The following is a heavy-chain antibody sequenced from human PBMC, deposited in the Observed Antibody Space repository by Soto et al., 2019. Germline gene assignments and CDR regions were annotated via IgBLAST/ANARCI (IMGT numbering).Heavy chain of an antibody. CDR1: GGSISSYY. Sequence: PSETLSLTCTVSGGSISSYYWSWIRQPPGKGLEWIGYIYYSGSTNYNPSHKSQVTISVDTSMNLYSLKLSSLTAADSSVYFCARSKLYYYQLPDYYFDYWGQGTLVTVSS. J-gene: IGHJ4*02. V-gene: IGHV4-59*08. CDR2: IYYSGST. D-gene: IGHD2-2*01. CDR3: ARSKLYYYQLPDYYFDY.